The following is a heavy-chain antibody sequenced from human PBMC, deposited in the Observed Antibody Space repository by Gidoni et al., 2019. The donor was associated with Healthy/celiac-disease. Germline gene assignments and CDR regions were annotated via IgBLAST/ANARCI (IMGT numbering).Heavy chain of an antibody. V-gene: IGHV4-34*01. J-gene: IGHJ4*02. CDR3: APGSLAAAGQFDY. Sequence: QVQLQQWGAGLLKPSETLSLTCAVYGGSFSGYYWSWIRQPPGKGLEWIGEINHSGSTNYNPSLKSRVTISVDTSKNQFSLKLSSVTAADTAVYYCAPGSLAAAGQFDYRGQGTLVTVSS. D-gene: IGHD6-13*01. CDR1: GGSFSGYY. CDR2: INHSGST.